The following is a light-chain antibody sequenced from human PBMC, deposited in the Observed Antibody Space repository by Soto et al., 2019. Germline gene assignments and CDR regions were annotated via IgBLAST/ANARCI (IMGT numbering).Light chain of an antibody. CDR1: QSVTSNF. CDR3: QQYGRSPLLFT. J-gene: IGKJ2*01. Sequence: ENVLTQSPGTLSLSPGERATLSCRASQSVTSNFLAWYQQKPGQAPRLLIYGASTRAAGVPDRFSGSGSGTDFTPTITRLEPEDFAAYYCQQYGRSPLLFTFGQGTKLGVK. V-gene: IGKV3-20*01. CDR2: GAS.